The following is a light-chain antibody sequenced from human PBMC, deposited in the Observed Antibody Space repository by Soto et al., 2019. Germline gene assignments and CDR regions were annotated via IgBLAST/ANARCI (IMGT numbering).Light chain of an antibody. Sequence: QSALTQPASVSGSPGQSITIFCTGTTSDVGGYNYVSWYQQHPGKAPKLMIYDVSNRPSGVSDRFSGSKSGNTASLTISGLQAEDEADYYCGSYTSSSTLRVFGTGTKLTVL. J-gene: IGLJ1*01. CDR2: DVS. CDR1: TSDVGGYNY. CDR3: GSYTSSSTLRV. V-gene: IGLV2-14*01.